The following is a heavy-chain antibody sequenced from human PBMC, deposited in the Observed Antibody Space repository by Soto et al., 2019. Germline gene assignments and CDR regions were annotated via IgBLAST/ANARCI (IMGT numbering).Heavy chain of an antibody. D-gene: IGHD3-22*01. V-gene: IGHV4-59*08. CDR2: IYYTGTT. J-gene: IGHJ5*02. Sequence: SETLSLSCTVSGGSISPYSRSWFRQPPGKGLEWIGYIYYTGTTRYNPSLKSRVTTSVDTSKNQFSLKLSSVTAADTAGYYCARLGGYYQALDTWAQGTLVTVS. CDR1: GGSISPYS. CDR3: ARLGGYYQALDT.